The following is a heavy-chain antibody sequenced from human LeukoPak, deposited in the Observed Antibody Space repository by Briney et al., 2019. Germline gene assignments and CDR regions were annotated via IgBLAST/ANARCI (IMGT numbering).Heavy chain of an antibody. J-gene: IGHJ6*03. CDR1: GFTFSSYA. V-gene: IGHV3-23*01. CDR3: ARVSSGPQDYMDV. CDR2: ISGSGGST. Sequence: GGSLRLSCAASGFTFSSYAMSWVRQAPGKGLEWVSAISGSGGSTYYADSVKGRFTISRDNAKNSLYLQMNSLRAEDTAVYYCARVSSGPQDYMDVWGKGTTVTISS. D-gene: IGHD3-22*01.